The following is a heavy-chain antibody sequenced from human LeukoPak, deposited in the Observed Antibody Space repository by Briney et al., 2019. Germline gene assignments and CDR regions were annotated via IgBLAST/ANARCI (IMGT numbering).Heavy chain of an antibody. D-gene: IGHD3-22*01. V-gene: IGHV3-23*01. CDR1: GFTFSSHG. CDR2: IIPSGHTT. Sequence: PGGTLRLSCAASGFTFSSHGMNWVRQAPGKGLEWVSGIIPSGHTTYYADSVRGRFTISRDNSRNTLYLQMNSLRAEDTAVYYCVRDWGYDSSGYWQKYFDTWGQGTLVTVSS. CDR3: VRDWGYDSSGYWQKYFDT. J-gene: IGHJ4*02.